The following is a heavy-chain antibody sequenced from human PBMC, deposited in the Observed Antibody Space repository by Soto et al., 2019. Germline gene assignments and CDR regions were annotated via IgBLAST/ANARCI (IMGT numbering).Heavy chain of an antibody. CDR3: ASITIFGVVIDYYYMDV. Sequence: EVQLVESGGGLVQPGGSLRLSCAASGFTVSSNYMSWVRQAPGKGLEWVSVIYSGGSTYYADSVKGRFTISRDNSKNTLYLQMNSLRAEDTAVYYCASITIFGVVIDYYYMDVWGKGTTVTVSS. V-gene: IGHV3-66*01. D-gene: IGHD3-3*01. CDR1: GFTVSSNY. J-gene: IGHJ6*03. CDR2: IYSGGST.